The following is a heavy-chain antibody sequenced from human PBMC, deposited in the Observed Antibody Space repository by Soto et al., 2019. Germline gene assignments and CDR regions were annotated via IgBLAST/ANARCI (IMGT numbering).Heavy chain of an antibody. D-gene: IGHD1-1*01. CDR2: MNPNSGNT. CDR1: GYTFTSYD. Sequence: QVQLVQSGAEVKKPGASVKVSCKASGYTFTSYDINWVRQATGQGLGWMGWMNPNSGNTGYAQKFQGRVTRPRNTSVTTAYMGLGSLRSEDTVLYYCARELPTRGMEVWGQGTTVTVS. J-gene: IGHJ6*02. CDR3: ARELPTRGMEV. V-gene: IGHV1-8*01.